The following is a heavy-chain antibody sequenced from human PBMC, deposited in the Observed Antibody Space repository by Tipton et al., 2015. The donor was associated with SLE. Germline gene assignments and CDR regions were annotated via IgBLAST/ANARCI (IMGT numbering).Heavy chain of an antibody. CDR2: FNHTGST. CDR1: RGSFSGYS. Sequence: TLSLTCAVYRGSFSGYSWTWIRQSPGRGLEWIGEFNHTGSTNYNPSLKSRATISVDTSKNQLSLKLTSVTAADTAVYYCARYRGVFVATIDYWGQGALVTVSS. D-gene: IGHD3-10*01. CDR3: ARYRGVFVATIDY. J-gene: IGHJ4*02. V-gene: IGHV4-34*01.